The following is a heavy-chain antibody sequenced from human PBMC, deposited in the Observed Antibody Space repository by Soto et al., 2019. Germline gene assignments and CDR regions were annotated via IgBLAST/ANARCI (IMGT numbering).Heavy chain of an antibody. V-gene: IGHV4-34*01. CDR1: GGSFSGYY. Sequence: PSETLSLTCAVYGGSFSGYYWSWIRQPPGRGLEWIGEINHSGSTNYNPSLKSRGTISVDTSKNQFSLKLSSVTAADTAVYYCARSPRRITMVRGVILDAFDIWGQGTMVTVSS. CDR3: ARSPRRITMVRGVILDAFDI. CDR2: INHSGST. J-gene: IGHJ3*02. D-gene: IGHD3-10*01.